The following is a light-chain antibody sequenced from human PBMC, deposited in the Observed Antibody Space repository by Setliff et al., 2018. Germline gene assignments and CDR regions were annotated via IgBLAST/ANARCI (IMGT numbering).Light chain of an antibody. J-gene: IGLJ1*01. Sequence: LTQPASVSGSPGQSITISCTGTSSDVGGYNYVSWYQQHPGKAPKLMIYDVSKRPSGVSNRFSGSKSGNTASLTISGLQAEDEADYYCSSYTSSSLYVFGTGTKVTVL. CDR1: SSDVGGYNY. CDR3: SSYTSSSLYV. CDR2: DVS. V-gene: IGLV2-14*01.